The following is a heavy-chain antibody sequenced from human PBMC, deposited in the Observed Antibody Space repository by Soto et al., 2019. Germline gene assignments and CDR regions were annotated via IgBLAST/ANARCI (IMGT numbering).Heavy chain of an antibody. CDR1: GFTFSSYA. CDR3: ARGTESYITSPRRPLFDY. CDR2: ISGSGGST. D-gene: IGHD3-10*01. J-gene: IGHJ4*02. V-gene: IGHV3-23*01. Sequence: VGSLRLSCAASGFTFSSYAMSWVRQAPGKGLEWVSAISGSGGSTYYADSVKGRLTISRDNSKNTLYLQMNSLRAEDTAVYCCARGTESYITSPRRPLFDYWGQGTLVTVSS.